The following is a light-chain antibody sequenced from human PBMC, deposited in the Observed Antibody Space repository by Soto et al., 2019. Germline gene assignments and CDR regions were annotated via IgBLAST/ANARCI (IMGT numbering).Light chain of an antibody. CDR3: CSYAGSYTYL. J-gene: IGLJ2*01. Sequence: QSALTQPRSVSGSPGQSVTISCTGTSSDVGGYSYVSWYQQHPGKAPKLMIYDVNKRPSGVPDRFSGSKSGNTASLTISGLQAEDEADYYCCSYAGSYTYLFAGGTKFTVL. V-gene: IGLV2-11*01. CDR1: SSDVGGYSY. CDR2: DVN.